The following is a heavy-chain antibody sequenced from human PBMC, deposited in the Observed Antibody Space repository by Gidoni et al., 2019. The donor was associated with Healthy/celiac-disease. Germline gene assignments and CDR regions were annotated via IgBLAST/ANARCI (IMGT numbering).Heavy chain of an antibody. D-gene: IGHD2-2*01. V-gene: IGHV3-21*01. CDR1: GFTFSSYS. Sequence: EVQLVEPGGGLVKPGGSLRLSCAASGFTFSSYSMNWVRQAPGKGLEWVSSISSSSSYIYYADSVKGRFTISRDNAKNSLYLQMNSLRAEDTAVYYCARDRDYCSSTSCYFSRQPADAFDIWGQGTMVTVSS. CDR3: ARDRDYCSSTSCYFSRQPADAFDI. J-gene: IGHJ3*02. CDR2: ISSSSSYI.